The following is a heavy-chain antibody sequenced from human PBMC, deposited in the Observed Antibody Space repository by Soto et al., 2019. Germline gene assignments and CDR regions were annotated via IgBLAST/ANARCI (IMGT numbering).Heavy chain of an antibody. CDR2: IYPGGSDT. CDR3: ARGKGYSYGLTGPSFDY. V-gene: IGHV5-51*01. CDR1: GYSFTSYW. Sequence: PGESLKISCKGSGYSFTSYWIGWVRQMPGKGLEWMGIIYPGGSDTRYSPSFQGQVTISADKSISTAYLQWSSLKASDTAMYYCARGKGYSYGLTGPSFDYWGQGTLVTVSS. D-gene: IGHD5-18*01. J-gene: IGHJ4*02.